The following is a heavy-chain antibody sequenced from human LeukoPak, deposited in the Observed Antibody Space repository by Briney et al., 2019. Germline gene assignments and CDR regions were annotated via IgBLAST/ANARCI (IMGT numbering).Heavy chain of an antibody. CDR2: ISAYNGNT. CDR1: GYTFTSYG. J-gene: IGHJ5*02. CDR3: ARIRDSSGWYAANWFDP. Sequence: ASVKVSCKASGYTFTSYGISWVRQAPGQGLEWMGRISAYNGNTNYAQKLQGRVTMTTDTSTSTAYMELRSLRSDDTAVYYCARIRDSSGWYAANWFDPWGQGTLVTVSS. V-gene: IGHV1-18*01. D-gene: IGHD6-19*01.